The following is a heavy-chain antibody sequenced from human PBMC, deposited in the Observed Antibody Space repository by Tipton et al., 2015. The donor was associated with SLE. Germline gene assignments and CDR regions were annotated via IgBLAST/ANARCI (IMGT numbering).Heavy chain of an antibody. J-gene: IGHJ3*02. CDR1: GGSFSGYY. D-gene: IGHD7-27*01. CDR2: INHSGST. V-gene: IGHV4-34*01. Sequence: TLSLTCAVYGGSFSGYYWSWIRQPPGKGLEWIGEINHSGSTYYNPSLKSRVTISVDTSKNQFSLKLSSVTAADTAVYYCARFAPPGAFDIWGQGTMVTVSS. CDR3: ARFAPPGAFDI.